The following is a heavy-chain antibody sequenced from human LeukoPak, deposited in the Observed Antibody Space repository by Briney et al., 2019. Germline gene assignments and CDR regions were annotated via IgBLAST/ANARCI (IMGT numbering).Heavy chain of an antibody. CDR2: IKQDGYEK. V-gene: IGHV3-7*01. CDR3: ARDKIVGPTTLDY. D-gene: IGHD1-26*01. Sequence: PGGSLRLSCAASGFTFSSYWMSWVRQTPEKGLEWVANIKQDGYEKYYVDSVKGRFTISRDNAKNSLYLQMSSLRADDTAVYYCARDKIVGPTTLDYWGQGTLVTVSS. CDR1: GFTFSSYW. J-gene: IGHJ4*02.